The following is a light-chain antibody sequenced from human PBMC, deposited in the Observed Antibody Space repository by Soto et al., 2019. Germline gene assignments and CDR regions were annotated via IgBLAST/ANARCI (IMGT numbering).Light chain of an antibody. CDR1: SSDVGSYNL. J-gene: IGLJ1*01. Sequence: QSALTQPASVSGSPGQSITISCTGTSSDVGSYNLVSWYQQHPGKAPKLMIYEVSKRPSGVSNRFSGSKSGNMASLTISGLQAEDEADYYCCSYAGSRRVFGTGTKLTVL. V-gene: IGLV2-23*02. CDR2: EVS. CDR3: CSYAGSRRV.